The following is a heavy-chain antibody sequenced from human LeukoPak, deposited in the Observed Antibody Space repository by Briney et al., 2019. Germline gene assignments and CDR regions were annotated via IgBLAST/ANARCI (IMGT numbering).Heavy chain of an antibody. CDR3: ARGNDPYYYDSKDGMDV. V-gene: IGHV1-69*01. D-gene: IGHD3-22*01. CDR2: IIPIFGTA. CDR1: GGTFSSYA. Sequence: SVKVSCKASGGTFSSYAISWVRQAPGQGLEWMGGIIPIFGTANYAQKLQGRVTITADESTSTAYMELSSLRSEDTAVYYCARGNDPYYYDSKDGMDVWGQGTTVTVSS. J-gene: IGHJ6*02.